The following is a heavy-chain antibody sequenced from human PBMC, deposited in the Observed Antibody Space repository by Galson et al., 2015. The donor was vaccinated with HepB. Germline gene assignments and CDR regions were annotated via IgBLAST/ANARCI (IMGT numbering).Heavy chain of an antibody. CDR1: GGTFSTYS. CDR3: ASGTYDYFWGSQHYLSDY. Sequence: SVKVSCKASGGTFSTYSINWVRQAPGQGLEWMGGIIPIFGTANYAQNFQGRVTITTDDSTSTAYMELSSLRSEDTAVYYCASGTYDYFWGSQHYLSDYWGQGTLVTVSS. V-gene: IGHV1-69*05. CDR2: IIPIFGTA. J-gene: IGHJ4*02. D-gene: IGHD3-16*01.